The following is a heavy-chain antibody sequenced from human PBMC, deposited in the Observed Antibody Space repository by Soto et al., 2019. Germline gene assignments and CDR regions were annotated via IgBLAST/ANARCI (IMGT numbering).Heavy chain of an antibody. V-gene: IGHV6-1*01. CDR1: GDSVSSNSAA. CDR3: AREVAGYSSGWYPGNYYYYYGMDV. D-gene: IGHD6-19*01. Sequence: SQTLSLTCAISGDSVSSNSAAWNWIRQSPSRGLEWLGRTYYRSKWYNDYAVSVKSRITINPDTSKNQFSLQLNSVTPEDTAVYYCAREVAGYSSGWYPGNYYYYYGMDVWGQGTTVTVS. J-gene: IGHJ6*02. CDR2: TYYRSKWYN.